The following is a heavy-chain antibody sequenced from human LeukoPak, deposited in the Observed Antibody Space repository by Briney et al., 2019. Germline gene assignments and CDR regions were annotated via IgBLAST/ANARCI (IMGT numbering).Heavy chain of an antibody. V-gene: IGHV5-51*01. J-gene: IGHJ5*02. CDR1: GYSLTNYW. Sequence: GESLKISCKDSGYSLTNYWIGWVRQMPGKGLEWMGIIHSGDSNAKYSPSFQGQVTISADKSISTAYLQWSSPKASDTAMYYCARQGSYGSINWFDPWGQGTLVTVSS. CDR3: ARQGSYGSINWFDP. D-gene: IGHD5-18*01. CDR2: IHSGDSNA.